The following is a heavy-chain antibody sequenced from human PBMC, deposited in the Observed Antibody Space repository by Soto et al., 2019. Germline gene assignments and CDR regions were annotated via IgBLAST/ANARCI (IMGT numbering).Heavy chain of an antibody. CDR1: GFMFSNHG. J-gene: IGHJ4*02. D-gene: IGHD1-1*01. V-gene: IGHV3-33*01. CDR3: VRGENWNDEASDY. Sequence: QVQLVESGGGVVQPGRSLRLSCAASGFMFSNHGMHWVRQAPGKGLEWVAVIWSDGNNRYYADSVKGRFTISRDNSKKTVYLQMNSLRAEDTAVYYCVRGENWNDEASDYWGQGTLVTVSS. CDR2: IWSDGNNR.